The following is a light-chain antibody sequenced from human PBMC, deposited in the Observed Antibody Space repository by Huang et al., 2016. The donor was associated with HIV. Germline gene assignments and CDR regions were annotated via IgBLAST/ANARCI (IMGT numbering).Light chain of an antibody. CDR2: DAS. CDR1: QSVSSC. CDR3: QQRSNWPVT. J-gene: IGKJ3*01. V-gene: IGKV3-11*01. Sequence: EIVLTQSPATLSLSPGERATLSCRASQSVSSCLAWYQQKPGQAPRLLMYDASNRASGIPARFSGSGSGTDFTLTISSLEPEDFAVYYCQQRSNWPVTFGPGTKVDIK.